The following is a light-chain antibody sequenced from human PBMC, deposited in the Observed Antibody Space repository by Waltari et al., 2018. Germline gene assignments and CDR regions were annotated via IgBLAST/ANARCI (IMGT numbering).Light chain of an antibody. CDR1: QDISTY. CDR3: HQLNSFPYT. Sequence: IQFTQSPSSLSASVGDRVTITCRASQDISTYLAWYQQNPGKAPKLLIYATFTLQDGVPSRFSGSRSGTDFTLTISSLQPEDFATYYCHQLNSFPYTFGQGTKLEIK. CDR2: ATF. J-gene: IGKJ2*01. V-gene: IGKV1-9*01.